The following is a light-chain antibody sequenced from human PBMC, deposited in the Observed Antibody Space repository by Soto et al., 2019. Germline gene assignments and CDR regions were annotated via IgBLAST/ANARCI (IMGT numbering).Light chain of an antibody. Sequence: QSALTQPASVSGSPGQSITISCTGTSSDVGGYNFVSWYQQHPGKAPKLMIYDVSNRPSGVSNRFSCSKSGKTASLTISGLQAEDEADYYCSSYTNTNTRVLFGGGTKLTVL. CDR2: DVS. CDR1: SSDVGGYNF. J-gene: IGLJ2*01. V-gene: IGLV2-14*01. CDR3: SSYTNTNTRVL.